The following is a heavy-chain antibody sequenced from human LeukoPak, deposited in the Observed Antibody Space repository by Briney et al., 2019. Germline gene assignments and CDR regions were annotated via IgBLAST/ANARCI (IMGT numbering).Heavy chain of an antibody. CDR2: INPNSGGT. J-gene: IGHJ5*02. CDR1: GYTFTGYY. CDR3: ARQVRGVKPSRYWFDP. V-gene: IGHV1-2*02. D-gene: IGHD3-10*01. Sequence: ASVKVSCKASGYTFTGYYMHWVRQAPGQGLEWMGWINPNSGGTNYAQKFQGRVTMTRDTSISTAYMGLSRLRSDDTAVYYCARQVRGVKPSRYWFDPWGQGTLVTVSS.